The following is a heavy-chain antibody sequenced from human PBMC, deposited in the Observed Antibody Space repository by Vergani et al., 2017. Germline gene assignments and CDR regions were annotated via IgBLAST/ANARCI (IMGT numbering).Heavy chain of an antibody. CDR3: AKGINSGSYYAKAYVDY. CDR1: GFTFDDYA. CDR2: ISWNSGSI. J-gene: IGHJ4*02. Sequence: DVKLVESAGGLVQPGRSLRLSCAASGFTFDDYAMHLVRHAPGKGLEWVSGISWNSGSIGYADSVKGRFTISRDHAKNSLYLQMISLRAEDTAVYYCAKGINSGSYYAKAYVDYWGQGTLVTVSS. D-gene: IGHD1-26*01. V-gene: IGHV3-9*01.